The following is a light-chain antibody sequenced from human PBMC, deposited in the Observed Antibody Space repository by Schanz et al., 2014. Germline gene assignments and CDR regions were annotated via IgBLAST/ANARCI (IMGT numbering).Light chain of an antibody. V-gene: IGKV3-20*01. CDR2: GAS. J-gene: IGKJ3*01. CDR3: QQYGSQGG. CDR1: QSVSSSY. Sequence: EIVLTQSPGTLSLSPGERATLSCRASQSVSSSYLAWYQQKPGQAPRLLIYGASSRATGIPDRFSGSGSGTDFTLTISRLEPEDFAVYYCQQYGSQGGFGPGTKVDFK.